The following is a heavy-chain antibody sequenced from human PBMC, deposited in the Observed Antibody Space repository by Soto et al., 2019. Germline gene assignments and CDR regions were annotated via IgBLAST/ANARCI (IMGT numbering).Heavy chain of an antibody. CDR2: ISSSSSHI. D-gene: IGHD3-9*01. Sequence: EVQLVESGGGLVKPGGSLRLSCAASGFTFSSYSMNWVRQVPGKGLEWVSSISSSSSHIYYADSVTGRFTISRDNAQNSLYLQMNSLRAEDTAVYYCARDTGLCILSGHNWFDPWGQGTLVTVSS. CDR1: GFTFSSYS. J-gene: IGHJ5*02. V-gene: IGHV3-21*01. CDR3: ARDTGLCILSGHNWFDP.